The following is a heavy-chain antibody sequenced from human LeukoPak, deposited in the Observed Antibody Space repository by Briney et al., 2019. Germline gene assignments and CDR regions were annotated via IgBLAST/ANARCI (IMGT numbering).Heavy chain of an antibody. D-gene: IGHD5-18*01. CDR3: ASSTGYSYGYFDY. CDR1: GFSFSNNE. V-gene: IGHV3-48*03. J-gene: IGHJ4*02. CDR2: ISRGGGTI. Sequence: GGSLRLSCEASGFSFSNNEMNWVRQAPGMGLEWVSYISRGGGTIYYADSVKGRFTLSRDNVQNSLYLQMNSLRAEDTAVYYCASSTGYSYGYFDYWGQGTLVTVSS.